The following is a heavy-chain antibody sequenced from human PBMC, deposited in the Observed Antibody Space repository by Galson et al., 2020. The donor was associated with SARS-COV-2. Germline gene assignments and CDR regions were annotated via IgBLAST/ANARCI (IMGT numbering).Heavy chain of an antibody. D-gene: IGHD5-12*01. Sequence: SETLSLTCTVSGDSTSTYLWSWIRQPPGKGLEWIGYIYSSGSTNSNPSLKSRVTMTVDTSKKQFSLKLKSVSAADTAVYYCAAVQGPSGYNWFDPWGQGTLVT. J-gene: IGHJ5*02. V-gene: IGHV4-59*13. CDR2: IYSSGST. CDR3: AAVQGPSGYNWFDP. CDR1: GDSTSTYL.